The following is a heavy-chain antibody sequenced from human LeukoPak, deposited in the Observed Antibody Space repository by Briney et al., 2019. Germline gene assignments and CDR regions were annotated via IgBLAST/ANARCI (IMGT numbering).Heavy chain of an antibody. CDR1: GGSISSGGYY. CDR3: ARVKRDLSGYPFDY. J-gene: IGHJ4*02. Sequence: SETLSLTCTVSGGSISSGGYYWSWVRQHPGKGLEWIGYIYYSGSTYYNPSLKSRVTISVDTSKNQFSLKLSSVTAADTAVYYCARVKRDLSGYPFDYWGQGTLVTVSS. D-gene: IGHD3-22*01. V-gene: IGHV4-31*03. CDR2: IYYSGST.